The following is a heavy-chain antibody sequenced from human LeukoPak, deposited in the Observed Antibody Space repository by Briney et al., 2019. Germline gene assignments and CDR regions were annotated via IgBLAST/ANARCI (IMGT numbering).Heavy chain of an antibody. CDR3: TRDHWEMATIRPFDY. Sequence: GGSLRLSCAASGFTFSRDSMNWVRQAPGKGLEWVSYINGGSSPIYYADSVRGRFTISRDNAKNSLYLQMNSLRAEDTAVYYCTRDHWEMATIRPFDYWGQGTLVTVSS. V-gene: IGHV3-48*01. CDR1: GFTFSRDS. CDR2: INGGSSPI. J-gene: IGHJ4*02. D-gene: IGHD5-24*01.